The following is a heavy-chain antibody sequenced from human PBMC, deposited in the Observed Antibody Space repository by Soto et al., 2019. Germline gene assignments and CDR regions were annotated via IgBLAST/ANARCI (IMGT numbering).Heavy chain of an antibody. J-gene: IGHJ4*02. D-gene: IGHD6-13*01. CDR1: GFSLSNARMG. V-gene: IGHV2-26*01. Sequence: QVTLKESGPVLVKPTETLTLTCTVSGFSLSNARMGVSWIRQPPGKALEWLAHIFSNDEKSYSTSLKSRLTISKDTSKSQVVLTMTNMDPVETATYYCARICWSSSWYPFDYWGQGTLVTVSS. CDR2: IFSNDEK. CDR3: ARICWSSSWYPFDY.